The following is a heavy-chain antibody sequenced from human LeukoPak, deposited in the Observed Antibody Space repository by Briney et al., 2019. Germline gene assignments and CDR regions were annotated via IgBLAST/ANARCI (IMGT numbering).Heavy chain of an antibody. Sequence: ASVKVSCKATGYTFTFYYLHWVRQAPGQGLEWMGWINPNSGGTNYAQKFQGRVIMTRDTSISTAYMELSRLRSDDTAVYYCARWGVGDPVGFDYWGQGTLVTVSS. CDR3: ARWGVGDPVGFDY. CDR2: INPNSGGT. CDR1: GYTFTFYY. V-gene: IGHV1-2*02. D-gene: IGHD1-26*01. J-gene: IGHJ4*02.